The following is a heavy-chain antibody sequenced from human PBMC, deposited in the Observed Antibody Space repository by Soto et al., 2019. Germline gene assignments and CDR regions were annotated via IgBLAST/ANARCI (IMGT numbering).Heavy chain of an antibody. CDR1: GGSISSYY. J-gene: IGHJ5*02. Sequence: SETLSLTCTVSGGSISSYYWSWIRQPPGKGLEWIGYIYYSGSTNYNPSLKSRVTISVDTSKNQFSLKLSSVTAADTAVYYCARDKAHGYNWFDPWGQGTLVTVSS. V-gene: IGHV4-59*01. CDR3: ARDKAHGYNWFDP. CDR2: IYYSGST.